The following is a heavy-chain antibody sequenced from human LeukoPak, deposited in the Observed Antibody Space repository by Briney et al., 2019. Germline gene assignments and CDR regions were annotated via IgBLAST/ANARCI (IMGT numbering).Heavy chain of an antibody. J-gene: IGHJ5*02. D-gene: IGHD3-16*02. CDR3: ARVSTADFWFDP. CDR2: ISAYNGNT. V-gene: IGHV1-18*01. CDR1: GYTFTSYG. Sequence: ASVKVSCKASGYTFTSYGISWVRQAPGQGLEWMGWISAYNGNTNYAQKLQGRVTMTTDASTSTAYMELRSLRSDDTAVYYCARVSTADFWFDPWGQGTLVTVSS.